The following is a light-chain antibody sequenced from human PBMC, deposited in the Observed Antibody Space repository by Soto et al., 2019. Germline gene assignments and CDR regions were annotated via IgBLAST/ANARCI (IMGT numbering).Light chain of an antibody. V-gene: IGKV1-39*01. CDR2: AAS. CDR3: QHYNSYSEA. J-gene: IGKJ1*01. Sequence: DIQMTQSPSSLSASVGERVTITCRANQSISSYLNWYQLKPGKAPKLLIYAASTLQSGVPSRFSGSGSGTEFTLTISSLQPDDFATYYCQHYNSYSEAFGQGTKVDIK. CDR1: QSISSY.